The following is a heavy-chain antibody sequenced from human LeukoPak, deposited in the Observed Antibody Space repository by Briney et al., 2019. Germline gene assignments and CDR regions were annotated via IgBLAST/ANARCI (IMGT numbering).Heavy chain of an antibody. CDR2: VTDSGGST. CDR1: GFTFSSYS. J-gene: IGHJ4*02. Sequence: GGSLRLSCAASGFTFSSYSMSWVRQAPGKGLEWVSTVTDSGGSTFYADSVKGRFTISRANSKNTLYLQMNNLRAEDTALYYCATKTIDFDYWGQGTLVTVSS. V-gene: IGHV3-23*01. CDR3: ATKTIDFDY. D-gene: IGHD1-7*01.